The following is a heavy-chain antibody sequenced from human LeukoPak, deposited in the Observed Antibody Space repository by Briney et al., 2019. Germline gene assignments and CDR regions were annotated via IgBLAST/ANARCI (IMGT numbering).Heavy chain of an antibody. V-gene: IGHV3-72*01. J-gene: IGHJ4*02. Sequence: GGSLRLSCAASGFTFSDHYMDWVRQAPGKGLEWVGRIRNKANSYTTEYAASVRGRFTISRDDSKNSLYLQMNSLKTEDTAVCYCARDNSDSNYWGQGTLVTVSS. CDR2: IRNKANSYTT. CDR3: ARDNSDSNY. D-gene: IGHD3-22*01. CDR1: GFTFSDHY.